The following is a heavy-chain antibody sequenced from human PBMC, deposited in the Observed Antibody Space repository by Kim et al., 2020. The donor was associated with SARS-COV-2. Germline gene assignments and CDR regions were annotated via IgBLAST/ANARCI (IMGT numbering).Heavy chain of an antibody. Sequence: GGSLRLSCAASGFTLSNAWMSWVRQAPGKGLEWVGRIKSKTDGGTTDYAAPEKGRFTISRDDSKNTLYLQMNSLKTEDTAVYYCTTACMQLERRGVPVEDYYYYGMDVWGQGTTVTVSS. D-gene: IGHD1-1*01. V-gene: IGHV3-15*01. CDR3: TTACMQLERRGVPVEDYYYYGMDV. CDR1: GFTLSNAW. CDR2: IKSKTDGGTT. J-gene: IGHJ6*02.